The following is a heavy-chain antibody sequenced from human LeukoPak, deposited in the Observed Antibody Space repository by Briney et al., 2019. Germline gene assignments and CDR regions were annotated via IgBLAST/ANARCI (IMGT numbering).Heavy chain of an antibody. CDR3: ARPAQNYDYVWGRFDY. V-gene: IGHV1-69*13. D-gene: IGHD3-16*01. J-gene: IGHJ4*02. Sequence: ASVKVSYKASGGTFSSYAISWVRQAPGQGLEWMGGIIPIFGTANYAQKFQGRVTITADESTSTAYMELSSLRSEDTAVYYCARPAQNYDYVWGRFDYWGQGTLVTVSS. CDR2: IIPIFGTA. CDR1: GGTFSSYA.